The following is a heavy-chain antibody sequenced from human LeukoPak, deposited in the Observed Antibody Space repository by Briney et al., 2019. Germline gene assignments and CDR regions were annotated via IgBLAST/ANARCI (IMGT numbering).Heavy chain of an antibody. V-gene: IGHV4-39*07. D-gene: IGHD2-2*01. Sequence: SETLSLTCTVSGGSISSSSYYWGWIRQPPGKGLEWIGRIYTSGSTNYNPSLKSRVTMSVDTSKNQFSLKLSSVTAADTAVYYCAREVVVVPAARKNAFDIWGQGTMVTVSS. CDR1: GGSISSSSYY. J-gene: IGHJ3*02. CDR2: IYTSGST. CDR3: AREVVVVPAARKNAFDI.